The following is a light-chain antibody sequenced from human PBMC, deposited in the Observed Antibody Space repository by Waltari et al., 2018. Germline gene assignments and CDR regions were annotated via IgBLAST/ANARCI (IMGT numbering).Light chain of an antibody. Sequence: EIVLTQSPATLSLSPGDTATLSCRASQSVGTYLAWYQQKPGQAPRLLIDDASNRATGIPARFRGSGSGTDFTLTISSLEAEDFAVYYCQQRSNWTPHTFGQGTRLEIK. CDR2: DAS. V-gene: IGKV3-11*01. J-gene: IGKJ2*01. CDR1: QSVGTY. CDR3: QQRSNWTPHT.